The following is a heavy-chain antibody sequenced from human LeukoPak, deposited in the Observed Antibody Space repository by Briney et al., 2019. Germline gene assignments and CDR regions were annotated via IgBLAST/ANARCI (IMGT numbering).Heavy chain of an antibody. D-gene: IGHD6-19*01. CDR2: IYYSGST. V-gene: IGHV4-39*01. J-gene: IGHJ4*02. CDR3: ARLRDDNTGWYYFDS. Sequence: SETLSLTCTVSGGSISSSSYYWGWIRQPPGKGLEWIGSIYYSGSTYNNPSLKSRVTVSVDTSKNQFSLNLTSVTAADTALYYCARLRDDNTGWYYFDSWGQGTLVTVSS. CDR1: GGSISSSSYY.